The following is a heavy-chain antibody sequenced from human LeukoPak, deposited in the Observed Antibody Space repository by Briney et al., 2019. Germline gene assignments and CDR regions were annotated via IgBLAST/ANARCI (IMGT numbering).Heavy chain of an antibody. CDR2: INHSGST. J-gene: IGHJ4*02. V-gene: IGHV4-34*01. CDR3: ARDTASPPRPSIAAAPPDY. CDR1: GGSFSGHY. Sequence: SETLSLTCAVYGGSFSGHYWSWIRQPPGKGLEWIGEINHSGSTNYNPSLKSRVTISVDTSKNQFSLKLSSVTAADTAVYYCARDTASPPRPSIAAAPPDYWGQGTLVTVSS. D-gene: IGHD6-13*01.